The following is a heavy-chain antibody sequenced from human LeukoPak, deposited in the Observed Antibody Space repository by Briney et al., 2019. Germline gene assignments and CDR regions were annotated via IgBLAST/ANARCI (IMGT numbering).Heavy chain of an antibody. J-gene: IGHJ4*02. V-gene: IGHV4-59*08. CDR1: GGSISSYY. CDR2: IYYSGST. D-gene: IGHD3-22*01. CDR3: ARHENSSGTNHFDY. Sequence: SETLSLTCTVSGGSISSYYWSCIRQPPGKGLEWIGYIYYSGSTNYNPSLKSRVTISVDTSKNQFSLKLSSVTAADTAVYYCARHENSSGTNHFDYWGQGTLVTVSS.